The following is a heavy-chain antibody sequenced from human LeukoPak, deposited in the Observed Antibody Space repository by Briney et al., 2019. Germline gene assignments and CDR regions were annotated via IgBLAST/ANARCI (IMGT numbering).Heavy chain of an antibody. J-gene: IGHJ3*02. CDR1: GFTFSSYS. D-gene: IGHD3-10*01. V-gene: IGHV3-48*04. CDR3: ARSMVRGVFDAFDI. CDR2: ISSSSSTI. Sequence: AGGSLRLSCAASGFTFSSYSMNWVRQAPGKGLEWVSYISSSSSTIYYADSVKGRFTISRDNAKNSLYLQMNSLRAEDTAVYYCARSMVRGVFDAFDIWGQGTMVTVSS.